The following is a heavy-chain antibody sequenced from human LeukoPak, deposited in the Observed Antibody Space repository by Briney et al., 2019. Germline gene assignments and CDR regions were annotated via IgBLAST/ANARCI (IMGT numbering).Heavy chain of an antibody. CDR3: ARDRDYDILTGFENWFDP. CDR1: GYTFTSYG. D-gene: IGHD3-9*01. Sequence: ASVKVSCKASGYTFTSYGISWERQAPGQGLEWMGWISAYNGNTNYAQKLQGRVTMTTDTSTSTAYMELRSLRSDDTAVYYCARDRDYDILTGFENWFDPWGQGTLVTVSS. CDR2: ISAYNGNT. J-gene: IGHJ5*02. V-gene: IGHV1-18*04.